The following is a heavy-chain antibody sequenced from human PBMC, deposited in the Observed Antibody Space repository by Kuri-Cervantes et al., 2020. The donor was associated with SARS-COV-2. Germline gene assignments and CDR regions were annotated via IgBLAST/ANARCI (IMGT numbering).Heavy chain of an antibody. Sequence: LSLTCAASGFTFSSYGMHWVRQAPGKGLEWVAVISYDGSNKYYADPVKGRFTISRDNSKNTLYLQMNSLRAEDTAVYYCARDQGRGPAAIFVDAFDIWGQGTMVTDSS. J-gene: IGHJ3*02. V-gene: IGHV3-30*03. CDR2: ISYDGSNK. D-gene: IGHD2-2*02. CDR3: ARDQGRGPAAIFVDAFDI. CDR1: GFTFSSYG.